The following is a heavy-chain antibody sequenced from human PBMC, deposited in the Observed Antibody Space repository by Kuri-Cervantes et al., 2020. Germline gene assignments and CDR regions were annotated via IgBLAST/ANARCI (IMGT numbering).Heavy chain of an antibody. CDR2: ISAYNGNT. V-gene: IGHV1-18*01. Sequence: ASVKVSCKASGYTFTSYGISWVRQAPGQGLEWMGWISAYNGNTNYAQKFQGRVTITTNESTSTAYMELSSLRSEDTAVYYCARDHHGRIAVAGTGHAFDIWGQGTMVTVSS. CDR1: GYTFTSYG. J-gene: IGHJ3*02. D-gene: IGHD6-19*01. CDR3: ARDHHGRIAVAGTGHAFDI.